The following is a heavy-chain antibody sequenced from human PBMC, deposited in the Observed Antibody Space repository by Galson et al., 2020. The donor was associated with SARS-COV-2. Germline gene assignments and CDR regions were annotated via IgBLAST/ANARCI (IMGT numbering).Heavy chain of an antibody. D-gene: IGHD6-13*01. V-gene: IGHV6-1*01. CDR2: TYYRSKWYN. J-gene: IGHJ6*02. CDR1: GDSVSSNSAA. Sequence: SQTLSLTCAISGDSVSSNSAAWNWIRQSPSRGLEWLGRTYYRSKWYNDYAVSVKSRITINPDPSKNQFSLQLNSVTPEDTAVYYCARDPAAGYSSSWYSDYYYGMDVWGQGTTVTVSS. CDR3: ARDPAAGYSSSWYSDYYYGMDV.